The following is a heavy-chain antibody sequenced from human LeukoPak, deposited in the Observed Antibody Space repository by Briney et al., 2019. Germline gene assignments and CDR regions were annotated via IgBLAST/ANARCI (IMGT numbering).Heavy chain of an antibody. CDR1: GGSINNGDYS. CDR3: ARDDKSFGTSAFDL. J-gene: IGHJ3*01. Sequence: SSETLSLTCIVSGGSINNGDYSWNWIRQHPGKGPEWIGYIYSSGSPYYKPSLKSRVTISIDTSKNQFSLKLSSVTAADTAMYYCARDDKSFGTSAFDLWGQGTMVTVSS. D-gene: IGHD1-1*01. V-gene: IGHV4-31*03. CDR2: IYSSGSP.